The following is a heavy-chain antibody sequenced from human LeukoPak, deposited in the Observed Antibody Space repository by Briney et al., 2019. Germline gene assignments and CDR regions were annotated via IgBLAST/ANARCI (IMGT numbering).Heavy chain of an antibody. CDR3: ARGLTRDGYKTLGMDV. CDR2: INPNSGGT. CDR1: GYTFTVYY. J-gene: IGHJ6*02. D-gene: IGHD5-24*01. V-gene: IGHV1-2*02. Sequence: ASVKVSCEASGYTFTVYYMNWVRQAPGQGLEWLGWINPNSGGTNYAQKFQGRVTMTRETSISTAYMELSRLKSDDTAVYYCARGLTRDGYKTLGMDVWGQGTTVTVSS.